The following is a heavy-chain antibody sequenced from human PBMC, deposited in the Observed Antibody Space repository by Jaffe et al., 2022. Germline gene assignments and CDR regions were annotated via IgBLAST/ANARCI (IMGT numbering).Heavy chain of an antibody. CDR1: GYSISSGYY. CDR3: ARRGPELAFFPDETTVVPRGYFDY. J-gene: IGHJ4*02. Sequence: QVQLQESGPGLVKPSETLSLTCAVSGYSISSGYYWGWIRQPPGKGLEWIGSIYHSGSTYYNPSLKSRVTISVDTSKNQFSLKLSSVTAADTAVYYCARRGPELAFFPDETTVVPRGYFDYWGQGTLVTVSS. D-gene: IGHD4-17*01. V-gene: IGHV4-38-2*01. CDR2: IYHSGST.